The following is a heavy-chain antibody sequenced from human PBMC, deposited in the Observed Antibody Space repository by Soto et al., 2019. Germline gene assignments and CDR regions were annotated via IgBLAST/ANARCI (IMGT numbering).Heavy chain of an antibody. CDR1: GYTVTSYA. CDR3: ARAWVVVTAPDY. J-gene: IGHJ4*02. Sequence: QVQLVQSGAEEKKPGASVKVSCMASGYTVTSYAMRSVRQAPGQRLEWMGWINAGISTTKYSQKFQGRVTITRDTSASTAYMELSSLRSEDTAVYYCARAWVVVTAPDYWGQGTLVTVSS. D-gene: IGHD2-21*02. CDR2: INAGISTT. V-gene: IGHV1-3*05.